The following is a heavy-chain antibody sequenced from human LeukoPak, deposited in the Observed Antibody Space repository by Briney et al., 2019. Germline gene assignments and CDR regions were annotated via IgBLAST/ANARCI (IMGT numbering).Heavy chain of an antibody. Sequence: GGSLRLSCAASGFTFSTYAMSWVRQAPGKGLEWVSGISGSGGSTYYADSVKGRFTISRDKSKNTLYLQMNSLRAEDTPVYYCAKDKSCSTVSCYVGYWGQGTLVTVSS. D-gene: IGHD2-2*01. CDR3: AKDKSCSTVSCYVGY. CDR2: ISGSGGST. J-gene: IGHJ4*02. CDR1: GFTFSTYA. V-gene: IGHV3-23*01.